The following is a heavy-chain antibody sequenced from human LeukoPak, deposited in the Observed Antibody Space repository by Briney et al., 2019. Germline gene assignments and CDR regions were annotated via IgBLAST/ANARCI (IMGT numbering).Heavy chain of an antibody. CDR1: GFTFSTYG. Sequence: GGSLRLSCAASGFTFSTYGMRWVRQAPGKGLEWMTFIQAGGDEKYYAESVKGRFAVSRDNSKNTLYLQMNSLRAEDTAVYYCARDTPGYGGDDFDYWGQGALVTVSS. CDR3: ARDTPGYGGDDFDY. D-gene: IGHD4-23*01. CDR2: IQAGGDEK. J-gene: IGHJ4*02. V-gene: IGHV3-30*02.